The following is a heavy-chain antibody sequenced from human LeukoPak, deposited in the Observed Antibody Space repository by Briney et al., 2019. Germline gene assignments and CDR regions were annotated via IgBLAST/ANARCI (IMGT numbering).Heavy chain of an antibody. CDR1: GGSISGFY. J-gene: IGHJ4*02. CDR3: ARFSRTGGSSAYYLDY. CDR2: MYYSGST. V-gene: IGHV4-59*01. Sequence: KSSETLSLTCTVSGGSISGFYWSWARQPPGKGLEWIEYMYYSGSTTYNPSLKSRVTISVDTSKNQFFLELSSVTATDTDVYYCARFSRTGGSSAYYLDYWGRGTLVTVSS. D-gene: IGHD3-22*01.